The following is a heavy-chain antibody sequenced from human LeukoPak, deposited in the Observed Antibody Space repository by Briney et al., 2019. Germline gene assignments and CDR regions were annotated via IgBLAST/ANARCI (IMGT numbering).Heavy chain of an antibody. Sequence: GGSLRLSCAASGFSFRTYGMHWVRQAPGKGLEWVSAISGSGGSTYYADSVKGRFTISRDNSKNTLYLQMNSLRAEDTAVYYCAKENVGLRYFDWLLYPPFDYWGQGTLVTVSS. V-gene: IGHV3-23*01. D-gene: IGHD3-9*01. CDR2: ISGSGGST. CDR3: AKENVGLRYFDWLLYPPFDY. J-gene: IGHJ4*02. CDR1: GFSFRTYG.